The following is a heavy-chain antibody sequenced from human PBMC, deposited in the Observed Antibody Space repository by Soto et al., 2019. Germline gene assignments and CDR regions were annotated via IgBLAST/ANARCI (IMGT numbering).Heavy chain of an antibody. V-gene: IGHV4-31*03. J-gene: IGHJ4*02. CDR3: ARERGGYGLFDS. Sequence: SETLSLTCTVSGGSISSGGYYWSWIRQHPGKGLEWIGYIYYSGSTYYNPSLKSRVTISVDTSKNQFSLKLSSVTAADTAVYYCARERGGYGLFDSWGQGTLVTVSS. CDR1: GGSISSGGYY. CDR2: IYYSGST. D-gene: IGHD5-18*01.